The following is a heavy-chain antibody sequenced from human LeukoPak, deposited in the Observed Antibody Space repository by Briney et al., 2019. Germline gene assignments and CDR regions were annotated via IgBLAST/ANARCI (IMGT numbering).Heavy chain of an antibody. CDR2: INSDGSST. CDR1: GFTFSSYW. J-gene: IGHJ4*02. Sequence: PGGSLRLSCAASGFTFSSYWMHWVRQAPGKGLVWVSRINSDGSSTSYADSVKGRFTISRDNAKNTLYLQMNSLRAEDTAVYYCARGRSYYDFWSGYPDMHFDYWGQGTLVTVSS. CDR3: ARGRSYYDFWSGYPDMHFDY. V-gene: IGHV3-74*01. D-gene: IGHD3-3*01.